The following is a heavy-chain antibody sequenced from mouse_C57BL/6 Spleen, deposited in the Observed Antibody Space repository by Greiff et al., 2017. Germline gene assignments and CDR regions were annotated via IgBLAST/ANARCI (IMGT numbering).Heavy chain of an antibody. CDR1: GFTFSDYG. CDR3: ARGGGSSYPYYAMDY. D-gene: IGHD1-1*01. CDR2: ISSGSSTI. V-gene: IGHV5-17*01. J-gene: IGHJ4*01. Sequence: EVQRVESGGGLVKPGGSLKLSCAASGFTFSDYGMHWVRQAPEKGLEWVAYISSGSSTIYYADTVKGRFTISRDNAKNTLFLQMTSLRSEDTAMYYCARGGGSSYPYYAMDYWGQGTSVTVSS.